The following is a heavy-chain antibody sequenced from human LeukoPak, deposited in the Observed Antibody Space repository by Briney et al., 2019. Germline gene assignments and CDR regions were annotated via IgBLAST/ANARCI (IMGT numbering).Heavy chain of an antibody. CDR3: ARDSGTTGEVKFDP. CDR2: IYYSGST. J-gene: IGHJ5*02. CDR1: GGSITNYY. Sequence: PSETLSLTCTVSGGSITNYYWSWIRQPPGKGLEWIGYIYYSGSTNYNPSLKSRVTMSIDTSNNQFSLRLRFVTAADTAVYYCARDSGTTGEVKFDPWGQGTLVTVSS. D-gene: IGHD3-10*01. V-gene: IGHV4-59*12.